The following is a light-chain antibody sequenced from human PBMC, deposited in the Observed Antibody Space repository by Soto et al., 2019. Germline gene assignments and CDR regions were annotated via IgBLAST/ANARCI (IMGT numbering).Light chain of an antibody. CDR3: CSYASSSTYL. Sequence: QAVVTQSASVSGSPGQSITISCTGTSSDIGSYNLVSWYQQHPGKAPKLMIYQGSMRPSGVSTRFSGSKSGNTASLTISGLQAEDEADYFCCSYASSSTYLFGTGTKLTVL. CDR1: SSDIGSYNL. V-gene: IGLV2-23*01. J-gene: IGLJ1*01. CDR2: QGS.